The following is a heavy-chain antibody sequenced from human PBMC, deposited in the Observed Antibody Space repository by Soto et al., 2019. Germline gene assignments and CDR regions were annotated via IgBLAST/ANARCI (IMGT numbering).Heavy chain of an antibody. V-gene: IGHV4-59*02. CDR1: GGSVGSYY. CDR3: ARDGDGRMTTNPYYYNGMDV. D-gene: IGHD4-4*01. J-gene: IGHJ6*02. CDR2: VFYTGRA. Sequence: XGSLSLTSTVSGGSVGSYYWSWIRQPPGKGLEWIGYVFYTGRANYNASLKSRVSISLDTSNYQFSLKLSSVTAADTAVYYCARDGDGRMTTNPYYYNGMDVWGPGTTVTVSS.